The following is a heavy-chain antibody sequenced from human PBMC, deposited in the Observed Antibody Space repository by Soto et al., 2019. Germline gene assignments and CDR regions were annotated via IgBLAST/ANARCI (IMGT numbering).Heavy chain of an antibody. CDR2: IYYSGKT. CDR1: CGSISSDDYY. V-gene: IGHV4-30-4*02. CDR3: ARDKITGLFDY. Sequence: SDTLSLTCTVSCGSISSDDYYWNWIRQPPGKGLEWIGYIYYSGKTSYNPSLKSRVTISLDTSKNQFLLKLSSVTAADTAVYYCARDKITGLFDYWGQGTLVTVSS. D-gene: IGHD2-8*02. J-gene: IGHJ4*02.